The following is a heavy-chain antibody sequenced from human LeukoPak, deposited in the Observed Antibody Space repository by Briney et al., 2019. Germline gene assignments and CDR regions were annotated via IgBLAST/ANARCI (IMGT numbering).Heavy chain of an antibody. CDR3: AKGGLVLKYFDS. CDR2: INTDGSR. D-gene: IGHD2/OR15-2a*01. J-gene: IGHJ5*01. CDR1: GFTFSTYW. Sequence: GGSLRLSCAASGFTFSTYWMHWVRQAPGKGLVWVSRINTDGSRTDSVEGRFTISRDNAKNTLYLQMSSLRAEDTAVYYCAKGGLVLKYFDSWGRGTLVTVSS. V-gene: IGHV3-74*01.